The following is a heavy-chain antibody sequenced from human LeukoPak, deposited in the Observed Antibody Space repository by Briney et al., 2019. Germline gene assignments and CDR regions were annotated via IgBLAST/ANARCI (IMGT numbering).Heavy chain of an antibody. Sequence: SETLSLTCTVSGGSISSSSYYWGWIRQPPGKGLEWIGSIYYSGSTYYNPSLKSRVTISVDTSKNRFSLKLSSVTAADTAVYYCARREIRGEFDYWGQGTLVTVSS. V-gene: IGHV4-39*01. CDR1: GGSISSSSYY. J-gene: IGHJ4*02. D-gene: IGHD1-26*01. CDR3: ARREIRGEFDY. CDR2: IYYSGST.